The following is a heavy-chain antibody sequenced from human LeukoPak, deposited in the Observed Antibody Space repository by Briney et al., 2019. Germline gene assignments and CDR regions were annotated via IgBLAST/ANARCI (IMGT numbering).Heavy chain of an antibody. CDR2: IKLDGSET. CDR1: GFTFSSHW. Sequence: PGGSLRLSCAASGFTFSSHWMSWVRQAPGKGLEWVANIKLDGSETYYVDSVKGRFTISRDNAKNSLYLEMNSLRAEDTAVYYCARDSLVRVYYGMDVWGQGTTVTVSS. V-gene: IGHV3-7*01. D-gene: IGHD1-26*01. CDR3: ARDSLVRVYYGMDV. J-gene: IGHJ6*02.